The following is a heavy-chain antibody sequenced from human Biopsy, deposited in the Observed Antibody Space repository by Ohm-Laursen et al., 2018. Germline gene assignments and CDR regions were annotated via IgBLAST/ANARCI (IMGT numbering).Heavy chain of an antibody. CDR2: IFYRGST. J-gene: IGHJ5*02. D-gene: IGHD3-22*01. CDR1: GGSISNNNYY. Sequence: SDTLSLTCTVSGGSISNNNYYWGWLRQPPGKGLEWIGSIFYRGSTPYKPSLKSRVNISVDTSKNQFSLNMNSLTAADTAVYYCARDYDTSGYYYASWGQGTLVTVSS. CDR3: ARDYDTSGYYYAS. V-gene: IGHV4-39*01.